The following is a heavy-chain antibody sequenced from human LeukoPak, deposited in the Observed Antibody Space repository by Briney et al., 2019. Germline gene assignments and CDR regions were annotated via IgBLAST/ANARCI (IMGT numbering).Heavy chain of an antibody. CDR1: GFTFDDYA. CDR3: AKGIEIAVDGTFDY. CDR2: ISWNSGSI. J-gene: IGHJ4*02. Sequence: PGRSLRLSCAASGFTFDDYAIHWVRQAPGKGLEWVSGISWNSGSIGYADSVKGRFTISRDNAKNSLYLQMNSLRAEDTALYYRAKGIEIAVDGTFDYWGQGTLVTVSS. V-gene: IGHV3-9*01. D-gene: IGHD6-19*01.